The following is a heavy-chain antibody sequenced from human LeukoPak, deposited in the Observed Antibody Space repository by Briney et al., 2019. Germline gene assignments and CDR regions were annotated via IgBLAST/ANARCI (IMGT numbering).Heavy chain of an antibody. V-gene: IGHV3-23*01. D-gene: IGHD2-21*01. Sequence: GGSLRLSCAASGFTFSSYAMSWVRQAPGKGLEWVSAISGSGGSTYYADSVKGRFTISRDNSKNTLYLQMNSLRAEDTAVYYCARGFCADEICQVFTYWGQGTLVTVSS. CDR2: ISGSGGST. CDR1: GFTFSSYA. CDR3: ARGFCADEICQVFTY. J-gene: IGHJ4*02.